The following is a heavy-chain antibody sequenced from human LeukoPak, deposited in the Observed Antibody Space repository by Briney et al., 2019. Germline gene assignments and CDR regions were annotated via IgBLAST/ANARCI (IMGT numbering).Heavy chain of an antibody. V-gene: IGHV3-30*02. CDR1: AFTFSSYG. CDR2: IRYDGTNK. CDR3: SKDRASPSWYLVGFDY. Sequence: GGSLRLSCAASAFTFSSYGMHWVRQAPGKGLEWVAFIRYDGTNKYYADSVKGRFTISRDNSKNTLYLQMNSLRAEDTAVYYCSKDRASPSWYLVGFDYWGQGTLVTVSS. J-gene: IGHJ4*02. D-gene: IGHD6-13*01.